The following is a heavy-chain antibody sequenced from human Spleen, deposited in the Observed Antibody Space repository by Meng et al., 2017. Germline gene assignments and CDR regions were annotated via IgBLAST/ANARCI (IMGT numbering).Heavy chain of an antibody. CDR3: ARRGEGTYYYGSGSYYNPYYYYGMDV. J-gene: IGHJ6*02. Sequence: ASVKVSCKASGYTFTSYYMHWLRQAPGQGLEWMGIINPSGGTNYAQKFQGRVTMTRDTSISTAYMELSRLRSDDTAVYYCARRGEGTYYYGSGSYYNPYYYYGMDVWGQGTTVTVSS. CDR2: INPSGGT. D-gene: IGHD3-10*01. V-gene: IGHV1-2*02. CDR1: GYTFTSYY.